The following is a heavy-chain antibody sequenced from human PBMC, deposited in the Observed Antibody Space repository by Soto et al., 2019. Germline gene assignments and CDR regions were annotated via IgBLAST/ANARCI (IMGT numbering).Heavy chain of an antibody. Sequence: PSGTLSLTCTVSGGSISSYYWSWIRQPPGKGLEWIGYIYYSGSTNYNPSLKSRVTISVDTSKNQFSLKLSSVTAADTAVYYCARLPRSYYFDYWGQGTLVTVSS. V-gene: IGHV4-59*08. J-gene: IGHJ4*02. CDR2: IYYSGST. CDR3: ARLPRSYYFDY. CDR1: GGSISSYY.